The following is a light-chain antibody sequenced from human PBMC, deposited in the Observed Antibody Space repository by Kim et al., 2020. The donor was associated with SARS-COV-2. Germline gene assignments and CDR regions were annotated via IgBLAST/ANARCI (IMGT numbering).Light chain of an antibody. V-gene: IGLV1-40*01. CDR1: SSNIGAGYD. CDR3: QSYDSSLSGYV. CDR2: GNS. J-gene: IGLJ1*01. Sequence: RVTFSCTGSSSNIGAGYDVPWYQQLPGTAPKLLIYGNSNRPSGVPDRFSGSKSGTSASLAITGLQAEDEADYYCQSYDSSLSGYVFGTGTKVTVL.